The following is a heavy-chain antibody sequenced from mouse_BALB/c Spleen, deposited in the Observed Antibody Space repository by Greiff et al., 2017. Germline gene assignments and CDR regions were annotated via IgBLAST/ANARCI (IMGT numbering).Heavy chain of an antibody. Sequence: EVQLVESGPGLVKPSQSLSLTCSVTGYSITSGYYWNWIRQFPGNKLEWMGYISYDGSNNYNPSLKNRISITRDTSKNQFFLKLNSVTTEDTATYYCARVTTEDWDIDVWGAGTTVTVSS. CDR3: ARVTTEDWDIDV. CDR2: ISYDGSN. V-gene: IGHV3-6*02. CDR1: GYSITSGYY. J-gene: IGHJ1*01.